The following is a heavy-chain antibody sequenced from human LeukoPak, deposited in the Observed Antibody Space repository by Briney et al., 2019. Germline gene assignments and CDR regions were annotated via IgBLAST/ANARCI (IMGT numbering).Heavy chain of an antibody. V-gene: IGHV4-59*12. CDR2: VSYTGST. CDR1: GGSISSYY. J-gene: IGHJ4*02. Sequence: PSETLSLTCTVSGGSISSYYWTWIRQPPGKGLEWIGYVSYTGSTNYNPSLKSRVTISVDTSKNQFSLKLSSVTAADTAVYYCAREGGYFDYWGQGTLVTVSS. CDR3: AREGGYFDY.